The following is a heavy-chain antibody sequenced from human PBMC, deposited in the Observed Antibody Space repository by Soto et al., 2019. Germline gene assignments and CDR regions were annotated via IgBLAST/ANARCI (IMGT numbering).Heavy chain of an antibody. D-gene: IGHD6-19*01. CDR2: ISYDGSNK. CDR1: GFTFSSYA. CDR3: AREDIAVVADY. J-gene: IGHJ4*02. Sequence: PGGSLRLSCAASGFTFSSYAMHWVRQAPGKGLEWVAVISYDGSNKYYADSVKGRFTISRDNSKNTLYLQMNSLRAEDTAVYYCAREDIAVVADYWGQGTLVTVSS. V-gene: IGHV3-30-3*01.